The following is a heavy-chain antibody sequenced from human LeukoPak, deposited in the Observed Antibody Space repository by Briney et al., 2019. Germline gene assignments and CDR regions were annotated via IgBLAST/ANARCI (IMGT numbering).Heavy chain of an antibody. CDR2: IYSGGST. D-gene: IGHD3-22*01. V-gene: IGHV3-66*01. Sequence: GSLRLSCAASGFTFSSYAMNWVRQAPGKGLEWVSVIYSGGSTYYADSVKGRFTISRDNSKNTLYLQMNSLRAEDTAVYYCASMIEDFFDYWGQGTLVTVSS. CDR1: GFTFSSYA. CDR3: ASMIEDFFDY. J-gene: IGHJ4*02.